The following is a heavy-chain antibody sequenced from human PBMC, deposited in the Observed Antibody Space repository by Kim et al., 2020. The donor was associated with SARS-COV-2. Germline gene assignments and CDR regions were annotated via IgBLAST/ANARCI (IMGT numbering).Heavy chain of an antibody. CDR2: IYYSGST. D-gene: IGHD2-2*02. V-gene: IGHV4-39*01. CDR1: GGSISSSSYY. Sequence: SETLSLTCTVSGGSISSSSYYWGWIRQPPGKGLEWIGSIYYSGSTYYNPSLKSRVTISVDKSKNQFSLKLSSVTAADTAVYYCARHRRDNSEGYCSSTSCYMRGALRWFDPWGQGTLVTVSS. CDR3: ARHRRDNSEGYCSSTSCYMRGALRWFDP. J-gene: IGHJ5*02.